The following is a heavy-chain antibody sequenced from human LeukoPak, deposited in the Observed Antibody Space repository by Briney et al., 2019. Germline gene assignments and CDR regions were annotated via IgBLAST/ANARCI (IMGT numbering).Heavy chain of an antibody. CDR3: ARATRGSMIVVATSRTSYYFDY. D-gene: IGHD3-22*01. V-gene: IGHV4-31*03. Sequence: SETLSLTCTVSGGSISSGGYYWSWIRQHPGKGLEWIGYIYYSGSTYYNPSLKSRVTISVDTSKNQFSLKLSSVTAADTAVYYCARATRGSMIVVATSRTSYYFDYWGQGTLVTVSS. J-gene: IGHJ4*02. CDR1: GGSISSGGYY. CDR2: IYYSGST.